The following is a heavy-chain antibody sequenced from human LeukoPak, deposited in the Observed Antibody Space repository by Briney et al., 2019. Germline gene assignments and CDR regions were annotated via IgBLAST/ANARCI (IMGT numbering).Heavy chain of an antibody. V-gene: IGHV1-8*01. CDR3: ARGGESGLDFLSRSLYDYYYMLV. D-gene: IGHD3-3*01. CDR1: GYTFTSYD. Sequence: ASVKVSCKPSGYTFTSYDIKWVRQAAGHGLEGMGWMNPNRGNTGYAQKFKGRVTMTTRTSKNTAKMELSGRRPGDTAGCDCARGGESGLDFLSRSLYDYYYMLVWGKGAPGTVS. CDR2: MNPNRGNT. J-gene: IGHJ6*03.